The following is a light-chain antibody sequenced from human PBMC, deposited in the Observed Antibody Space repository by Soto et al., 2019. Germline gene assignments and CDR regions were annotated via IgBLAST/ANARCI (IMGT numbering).Light chain of an antibody. Sequence: DIQMTQSPSTLCASVGDRVTITCLASQSISVWLAWYQQKPGKAPKKLIYDASSLESGVPSRFSGSGSGTEFTLTISSLQPDDFATYYCQHYNSYSEAFGQGTKVDIK. J-gene: IGKJ1*01. CDR2: DAS. CDR3: QHYNSYSEA. CDR1: QSISVW. V-gene: IGKV1-5*01.